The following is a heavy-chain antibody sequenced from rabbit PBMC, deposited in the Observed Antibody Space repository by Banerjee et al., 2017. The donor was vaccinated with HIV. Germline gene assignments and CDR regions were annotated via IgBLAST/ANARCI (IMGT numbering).Heavy chain of an antibody. Sequence: QSLEESGGGLVKPGGTLTLTCTVSGFSFSSSYYMCWVRQAPGEGLEWIACICGGSSGSTYYASWAKGRFTISKTSSTTVTLQMTSLTAADTATYFCARDKINYAAIVDLWGQGTLVTVS. CDR2: ICGGSSGST. J-gene: IGHJ6*01. D-gene: IGHD4-2*01. V-gene: IGHV1S40*01. CDR3: ARDKINYAAIVDL. CDR1: GFSFSSSYY.